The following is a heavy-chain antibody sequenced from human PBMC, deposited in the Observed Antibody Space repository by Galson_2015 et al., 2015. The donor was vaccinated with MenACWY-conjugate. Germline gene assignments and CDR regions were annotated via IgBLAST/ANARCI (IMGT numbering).Heavy chain of an antibody. V-gene: IGHV3-NL1*01. Sequence: SLRLSCAASGFTFSSYCMHWVRQAPGKGLEWVSGINCDGSSTYYADSVKGRFTISRDNSKNTLYLQMNSLRAEDTAVYYSAKGRINTYSAKSGNTLSTNTTNNPTKAQNVYMCAQGTVVRYCYCCVDARGGFASWGQGTLVTVSS. CDR1: GFTFSSYC. J-gene: IGHJ5*01. CDR3: AKGRINTYSAKSGNTLSTNTTNNPTKAQNVYMCAQGTVVRYCYCCVDARGGFAS. D-gene: IGHD2-15*01. CDR2: INCDGSST.